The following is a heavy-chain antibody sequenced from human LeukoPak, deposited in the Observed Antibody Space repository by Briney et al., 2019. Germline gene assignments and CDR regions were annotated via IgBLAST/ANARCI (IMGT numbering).Heavy chain of an antibody. CDR2: VSGSGGST. J-gene: IGHJ6*02. D-gene: IGHD6-19*01. V-gene: IGHV3-23*01. Sequence: GGSQRLSCAVSGITLSNYGMSWVRQAPGKGLEWVAGVSGSGGSTNYADSVKGRFTISRDNSKNTLYLQMNSLRAEDTAVYYCAKHSKGVAGEYYYGMDVWGQGTTVTVSS. CDR3: AKHSKGVAGEYYYGMDV. CDR1: GITLSNYG.